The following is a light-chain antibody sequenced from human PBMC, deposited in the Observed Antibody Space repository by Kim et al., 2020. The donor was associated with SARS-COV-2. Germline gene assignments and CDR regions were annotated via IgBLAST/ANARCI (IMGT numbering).Light chain of an antibody. CDR1: RSNIGSNT. Sequence: GQRVTVFCSGSRSNIGSNTVNWFQQVPGTAPKLLIYNDYQRPSGVPDRVSGSKSGTSASLAIGGLQSEDEAHYYCAAWDNSLKGWVFGGGTQLTVL. V-gene: IGLV1-44*01. J-gene: IGLJ3*02. CDR3: AAWDNSLKGWV. CDR2: NDY.